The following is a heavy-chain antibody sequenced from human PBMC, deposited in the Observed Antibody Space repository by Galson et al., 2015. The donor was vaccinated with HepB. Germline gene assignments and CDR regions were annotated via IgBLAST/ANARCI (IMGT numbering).Heavy chain of an antibody. D-gene: IGHD2-21*01. CDR2: ISYDGSNK. V-gene: IGHV3-30-3*01. J-gene: IGHJ4*02. CDR3: ARGILGWRNSGVGPD. Sequence: SLRLSCAASGFTFSSYAMHWVRQAPGKGLEWVAVISYDGSNKYYADSVKGRFTISRDNSKNTLYLQMNSLRAEDTAVYYCARGILGWRNSGVGPDWGQGTLVTVSS. CDR1: GFTFSSYA.